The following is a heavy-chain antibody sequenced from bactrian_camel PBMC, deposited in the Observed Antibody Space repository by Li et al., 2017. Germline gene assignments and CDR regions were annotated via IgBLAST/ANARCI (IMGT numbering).Heavy chain of an antibody. J-gene: IGHJ4*01. V-gene: IGHV3-3*01. CDR3: AADIMIRGRGAC. D-gene: IGHD1*01. Sequence: VQLVESGGGSVQAGASLRLSCAGSGDTIRSYCMGWFRQAPGKEREAVAGILSDGTVYYADFVKGRFTYTQDNAKRTVTLQMTKLEPEDTAVYYCAADIMIRGRGACGGQGTQVTVS. CDR1: GDTIRSYC. CDR2: ILSDGTV.